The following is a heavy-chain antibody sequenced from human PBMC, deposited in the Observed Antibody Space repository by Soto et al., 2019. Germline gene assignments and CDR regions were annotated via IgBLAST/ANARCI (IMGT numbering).Heavy chain of an antibody. CDR2: INHSGST. D-gene: IGHD4-17*01. CDR3: ARLTTVVSWYFDL. V-gene: IGHV4-34*01. J-gene: IGHJ2*01. Sequence: SETLSLTCAVYGGSFSGYYWSWIRQPPGKGLEWIGEINHSGSTNYNPSLKSRVTISVDTSKNQFSLKLSSVTAADTAVCYCARLTTVVSWYFDLWGRGTLVTVSS. CDR1: GGSFSGYY.